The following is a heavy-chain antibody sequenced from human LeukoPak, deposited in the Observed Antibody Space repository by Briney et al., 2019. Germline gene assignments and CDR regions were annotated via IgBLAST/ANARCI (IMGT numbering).Heavy chain of an antibody. CDR3: ARRSGNFQADCNFDY. V-gene: IGHV5-51*01. CDR2: IYPGDSDT. CDR1: GYFFTNYW. J-gene: IGHJ4*02. Sequence: GESLKISCKGSGYFFTNYWIAWVRQMPGKGLEWMGIIYPGDSDTRYSPSFQGQGTITSDKSISTAYLQWNSLKASDTAMSYCARRSGNFQADCNFDYWGQGTLVTVSS. D-gene: IGHD1-26*01.